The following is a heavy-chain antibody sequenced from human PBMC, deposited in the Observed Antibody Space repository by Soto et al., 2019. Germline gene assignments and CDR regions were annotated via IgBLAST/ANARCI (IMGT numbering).Heavy chain of an antibody. CDR3: ARHVLGAWRWDY. J-gene: IGHJ4*02. CDR1: GDSITRSSYL. Sequence: QLQLQESGPGLVKPSETLSLTCTVSGDSITRSSYLWAWIRQPPGRGLEWIGSFYDSGSPYYNPSLKSRVTISVGTSKNQFSLTLRSVTAADTAVYYCARHVLGAWRWDYWGQGTLVTVYS. V-gene: IGHV4-39*01. D-gene: IGHD3-10*02. CDR2: FYDSGSP.